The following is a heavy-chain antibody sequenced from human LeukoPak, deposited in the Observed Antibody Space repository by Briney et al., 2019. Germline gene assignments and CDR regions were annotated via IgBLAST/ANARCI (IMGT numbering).Heavy chain of an antibody. CDR2: IIPIFGTA. CDR3: ARTGRDSSGYYYVGDY. V-gene: IGHV1-69*05. D-gene: IGHD3-22*01. J-gene: IGHJ4*02. Sequence: SVKVSCKASGGTFSSCAISWVRQAPGQGLEWMGGIIPIFGTANYAQKFQGRVTITTDESTSTAYMELSSLRSEDTAVYYCARTGRDSSGYYYVGDYWGQGTLVTVSS. CDR1: GGTFSSCA.